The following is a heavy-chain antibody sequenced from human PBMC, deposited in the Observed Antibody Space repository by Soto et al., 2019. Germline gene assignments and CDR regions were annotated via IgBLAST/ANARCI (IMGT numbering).Heavy chain of an antibody. CDR1: GGSISSYD. D-gene: IGHD3-3*01. CDR3: ARDLFGVVMG. J-gene: IGHJ4*02. V-gene: IGHV4-59*01. CDR2: IYYSGST. Sequence: SETLSLTCTVSGGSISSYDWSRIRQPPGKGLEWIGYIYYSGSTNYNPSLKSRVTISVDTSKNQFSLKLSSVTAADTAVYYCARDLFGVVMGWGQGTLVAISS.